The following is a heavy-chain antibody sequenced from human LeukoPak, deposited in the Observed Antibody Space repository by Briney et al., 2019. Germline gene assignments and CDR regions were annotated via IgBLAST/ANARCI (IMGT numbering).Heavy chain of an antibody. V-gene: IGHV1-18*01. Sequence: ASVKVSCKASGYTFTSYGISWARQAPGQGLEWMGWISAYNGKTDYAQKFQGRVTMTTDTSTSTAYMEVRSLRSDDTAVYYCARAYSGSYYYYWGQGTLVTVSS. J-gene: IGHJ4*02. CDR2: ISAYNGKT. CDR3: ARAYSGSYYYY. CDR1: GYTFTSYG. D-gene: IGHD1-26*01.